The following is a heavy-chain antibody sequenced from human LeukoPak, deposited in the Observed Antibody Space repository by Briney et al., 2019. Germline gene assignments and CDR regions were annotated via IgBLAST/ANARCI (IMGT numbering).Heavy chain of an antibody. J-gene: IGHJ4*02. CDR2: IYYSGST. V-gene: IGHV4-31*02. D-gene: IGHD2-15*01. CDR3: ARTRRISYYFDY. CDR1: GFTFSVSY. Sequence: LRLSCAASGFTFSVSYMSWIRQAPGKGLEWLGYIYYSGSTYYNPSLKSRVTISVDTSKNQFSLKLSSVTAADTAVYYCARTRRISYYFDYWGQGTLVTVSS.